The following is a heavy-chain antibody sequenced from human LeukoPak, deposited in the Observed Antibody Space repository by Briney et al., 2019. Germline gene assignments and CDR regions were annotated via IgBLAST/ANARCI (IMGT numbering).Heavy chain of an antibody. Sequence: GGSLRLSCAASGFTFSSYAMHWVRQAPGKGLEWVAIISYDGSNKYYADSVKGRFTISRHNSKNTLYLEMNSLRAEDTAVYYCARDKPYFDYWGQGTLVTVSS. J-gene: IGHJ4*02. CDR2: ISYDGSNK. V-gene: IGHV3-30-3*01. CDR1: GFTFSSYA. CDR3: ARDKPYFDY.